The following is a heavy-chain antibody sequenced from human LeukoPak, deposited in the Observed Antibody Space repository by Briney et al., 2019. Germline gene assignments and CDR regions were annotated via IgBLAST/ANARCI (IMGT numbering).Heavy chain of an antibody. CDR2: INPNSGGT. CDR1: GYTFTGYY. J-gene: IGHJ4*02. D-gene: IGHD3-3*01. CDR3: ARGYDFWSGYSEGGY. V-gene: IGHV1-2*02. Sequence: ASVKVSCKASGYTFTGYYMHWVRQAPGQGLEWMGWINPNSGGTNYAQKFQGRVTMTRDTSISTAYMELSRLRSDDTAVYYCARGYDFWSGYSEGGYWGQGTLVTASS.